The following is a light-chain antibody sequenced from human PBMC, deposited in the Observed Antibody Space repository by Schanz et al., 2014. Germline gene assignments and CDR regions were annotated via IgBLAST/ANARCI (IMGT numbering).Light chain of an antibody. CDR2: GAS. CDR3: QQYESSPFT. J-gene: IGKJ3*01. CDR1: QSVSSNY. V-gene: IGKV3-20*01. Sequence: EIVLTQSTGTLSLSPGERATLSCRASQSVSSNYLAWYQQKPGQGPRLLIYGASSRATGIPDRFSGSGSGTDFTLTISRLEPEDFAVYYCQQYESSPFTFGPGTKVDIK.